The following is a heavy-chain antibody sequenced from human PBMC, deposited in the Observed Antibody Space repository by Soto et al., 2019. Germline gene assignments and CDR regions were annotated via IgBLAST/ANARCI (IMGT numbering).Heavy chain of an antibody. Sequence: EVQLLESGGGLVQPGGSLRLSCEASGFTFSNIGMSWVRQTPGKGLEWVSAISGGGARTFYADSVKGRFTISRDNSKNTLYLQMNSLRAEDTALYYCAKKVDYGSGSTYFDYWGQGTLVSVSS. D-gene: IGHD3-10*01. J-gene: IGHJ4*02. V-gene: IGHV3-23*01. CDR2: ISGGGART. CDR1: GFTFSNIG. CDR3: AKKVDYGSGSTYFDY.